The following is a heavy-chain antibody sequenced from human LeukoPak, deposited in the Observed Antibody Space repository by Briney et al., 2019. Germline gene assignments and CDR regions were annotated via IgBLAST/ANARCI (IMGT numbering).Heavy chain of an antibody. Sequence: GESLLISCKGSGSSFTSYWISWGRQLPGKGREWMGRIDPSDSYTNYSPSFQGHVTISADKSISTAYLQWSSLKASDTAMNYCARHASSTSYNWGQGTLVTVSS. V-gene: IGHV5-10-1*01. J-gene: IGHJ4*02. CDR2: IDPSDSYT. CDR1: GSSFTSYW. CDR3: ARHASSTSYN. D-gene: IGHD2-2*01.